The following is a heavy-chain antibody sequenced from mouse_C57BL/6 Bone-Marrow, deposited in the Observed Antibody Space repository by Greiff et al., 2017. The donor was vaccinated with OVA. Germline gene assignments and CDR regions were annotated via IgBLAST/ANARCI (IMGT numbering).Heavy chain of an antibody. J-gene: IGHJ2*01. CDR3: ARSDFYYFDY. CDR1: GYTFTDYN. CDR2: INPNNGGT. V-gene: IGHV1-22*01. Sequence: EVKLVESGPELVKPGASVKMSCKASGYTFTDYNMHWVKQSHGKSLEWIGYINPNNGGTSYNQKFKGKATLTVNKSSSTAYMELRSLTSEDSAVYYCARSDFYYFDYWGQGTTLTVSS. D-gene: IGHD2-4*01.